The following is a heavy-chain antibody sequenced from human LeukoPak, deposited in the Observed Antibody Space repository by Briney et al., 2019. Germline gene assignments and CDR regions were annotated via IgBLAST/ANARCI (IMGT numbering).Heavy chain of an antibody. CDR1: GITFRTAW. V-gene: IGHV3-15*01. J-gene: IGHJ5*02. CDR2: IKSKIGGATA. Sequence: AGGSLRLSCAASGITFRTAWMSWFRQAPGKGLEWVGRIKSKIGGATADYAAPVKDRFTISRDDSKNTLYLQMNSLKTEDTAVYYCATDRAWFDPWGQGTLVTVSS. CDR3: ATDRAWFDP. D-gene: IGHD3-10*01.